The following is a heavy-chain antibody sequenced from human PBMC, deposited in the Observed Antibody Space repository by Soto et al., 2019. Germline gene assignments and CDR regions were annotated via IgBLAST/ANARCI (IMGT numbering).Heavy chain of an antibody. D-gene: IGHD6-19*01. V-gene: IGHV4-59*01. CDR3: ARESYYSGWFDY. J-gene: IGHJ4*02. CDR1: GGSISSYF. Sequence: QVLLQESGPGLLKPSETLSLTCTVSGGSISSYFWSWIRQPPGKGLEWIGYIYNSGSTDYNPSLKSRITISVDTFNNRFFLQLCSVTAADTAVYYCARESYYSGWFDYWGQGILVTVSS. CDR2: IYNSGST.